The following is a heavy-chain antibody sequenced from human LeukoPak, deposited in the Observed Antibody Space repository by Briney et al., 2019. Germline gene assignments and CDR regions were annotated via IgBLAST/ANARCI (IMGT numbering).Heavy chain of an antibody. CDR1: GFTFSSYE. CDR2: ISSSSSTI. J-gene: IGHJ3*01. D-gene: IGHD1-26*01. CDR3: ARARGSGSLLG. V-gene: IGHV3-48*01. Sequence: GGSLRLSCAASGFTFSSYEMNWVRQAPGKGLEWVSFISSSSSTIYYADSVKGRFTISRDNAKNSLYLQMNSLRAEDTAVYYCARARGSGSLLGWGQGTMVTVSS.